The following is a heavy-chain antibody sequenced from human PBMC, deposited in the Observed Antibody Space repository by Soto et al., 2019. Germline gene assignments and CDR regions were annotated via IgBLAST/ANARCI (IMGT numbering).Heavy chain of an antibody. Sequence: PGGSLRLSCAASGFTFSSYWMSWVRQAPGKGLEWVANIKQDGSEKYYVDSVKGQFTISRDNAKNSLYLQMNSLRAEDTAVYYCASLYYDFWSGYPQNGYYGMDVWGQGTTVTVSS. J-gene: IGHJ6*02. V-gene: IGHV3-7*01. CDR1: GFTFSSYW. D-gene: IGHD3-3*01. CDR3: ASLYYDFWSGYPQNGYYGMDV. CDR2: IKQDGSEK.